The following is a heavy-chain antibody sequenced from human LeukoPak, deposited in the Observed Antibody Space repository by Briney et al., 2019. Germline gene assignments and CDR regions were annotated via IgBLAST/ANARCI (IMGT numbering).Heavy chain of an antibody. CDR2: IYTSGST. CDR1: GGSISSGSYY. V-gene: IGHV4-61*02. D-gene: IGHD6-6*01. Sequence: SETLSLTCTVSGGSISSGSYYWSWIRQPAGKGLEWIGRIYTSGSTNYNPSLKSRVTISVDTSKNQFSLKLSSVTAADTAVYYCAREDSNSSYNWFDPWGQGTLVTVSS. CDR3: AREDSNSSYNWFDP. J-gene: IGHJ5*02.